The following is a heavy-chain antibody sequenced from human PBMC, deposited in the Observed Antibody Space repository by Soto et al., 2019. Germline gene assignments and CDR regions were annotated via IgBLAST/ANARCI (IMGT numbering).Heavy chain of an antibody. J-gene: IGHJ4*02. Sequence: EVQLLESGGGLVQPGGSLRLSCAASGFTFSTYAMSWVRQAPGKGLEWVSTITNSGSSTYYADSVKGRFSISRDNSMNTLYVQMNSLRAEDTAVYYCAKLTGYPWYSYSWGQGTLVTVSS. V-gene: IGHV3-23*01. CDR2: ITNSGSST. CDR1: GFTFSTYA. D-gene: IGHD3-9*01. CDR3: AKLTGYPWYSYS.